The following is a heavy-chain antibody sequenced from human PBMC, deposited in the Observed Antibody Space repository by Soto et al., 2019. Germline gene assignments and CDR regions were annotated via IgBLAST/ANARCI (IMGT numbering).Heavy chain of an antibody. D-gene: IGHD3-10*01. J-gene: IGHJ6*04. CDR2: IYYSGST. V-gene: IGHV4-39*01. Sequence: PSDTLSLTCTVSGGSISSSSYYWGWIRQPPGKGLEWIGSIYYSGSTYYNPSLKSRVTISVDTSKNQFSLKLSSVTAADTAVYYCARGHSLVRGVIISSPNGMGVWAKGT. CDR1: GGSISSSSYY. CDR3: ARGHSLVRGVIISSPNGMGV.